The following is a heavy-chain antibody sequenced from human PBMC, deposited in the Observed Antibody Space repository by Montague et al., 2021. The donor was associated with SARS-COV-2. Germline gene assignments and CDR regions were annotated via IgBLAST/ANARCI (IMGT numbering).Heavy chain of an antibody. V-gene: IGHV4-39*07. Sequence: SETLSLTCTVSLDSISSSNYYWGWIRQPPGKGLEWIGIMSYSGSTYYNPSLKSRVTISIDTSKNQFSLKLSSVTAADTAVYYCARDDIVLQGVTKGMDVWGQGTTVTVSS. J-gene: IGHJ6*02. CDR2: MSYSGST. D-gene: IGHD3-10*01. CDR1: LDSISSSNYY. CDR3: ARDDIVLQGVTKGMDV.